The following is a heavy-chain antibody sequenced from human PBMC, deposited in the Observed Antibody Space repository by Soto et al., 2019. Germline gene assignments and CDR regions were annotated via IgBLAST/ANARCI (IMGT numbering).Heavy chain of an antibody. Sequence: SETLSLTCAVYGGSFSGYYWSWIRQPPGKGLEWIGEINHSGSTNYNPSLKSRVTISVDTSKNQFSLKLSSVTAADTAVYYCARGFFPDLSITMIVVSFDYWGQGTLVTVSS. CDR1: GGSFSGYY. J-gene: IGHJ4*02. CDR2: INHSGST. CDR3: ARGFFPDLSITMIVVSFDY. V-gene: IGHV4-34*01. D-gene: IGHD3-22*01.